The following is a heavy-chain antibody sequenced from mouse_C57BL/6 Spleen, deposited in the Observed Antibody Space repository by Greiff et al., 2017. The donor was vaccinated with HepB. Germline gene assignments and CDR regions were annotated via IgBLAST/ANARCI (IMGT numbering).Heavy chain of an antibody. CDR2: IHPNSGST. CDR3: ARDDVYFVRLFAY. J-gene: IGHJ3*01. Sequence: QVQLQQPGAELVKPGASVKLSCKASGYTFTSYWMHWVKQRPGQGLEWIGMIHPNSGSTNYNEKFKGKATLTVDKSSSTAYMQLSSLTSEDSAVYCCARDDVYFVRLFAYWGQGTLVTVSA. D-gene: IGHD2-3*01. CDR1: GYTFTSYW. V-gene: IGHV1-64*01.